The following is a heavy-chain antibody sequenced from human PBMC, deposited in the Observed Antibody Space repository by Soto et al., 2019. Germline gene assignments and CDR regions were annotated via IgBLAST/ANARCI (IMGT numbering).Heavy chain of an antibody. D-gene: IGHD1-26*01. V-gene: IGHV4-34*01. J-gene: IGHJ6*02. Sequence: AVYGGSFSGYYWSWIRQPPGKGLEWIGEINHSGSTNYNPSLKSRVTISVDTSKNQFSLKLSSVTAADTAVYYCARELYGLYYYYGMDVWGQGTTVTVSS. CDR1: GGSFSGYY. CDR2: INHSGST. CDR3: ARELYGLYYYYGMDV.